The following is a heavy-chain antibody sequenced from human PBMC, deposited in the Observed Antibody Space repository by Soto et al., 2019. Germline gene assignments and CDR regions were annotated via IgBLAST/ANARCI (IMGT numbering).Heavy chain of an antibody. V-gene: IGHV3-15*07. Sequence: EVQLVESGGGLVKPGGSLRLSCAASGFTFSNAWMNWVRQAPGKGLEGVGRIKSKTDGGTTDYAAPVNGRFTISRDDSKNTLYLQMNSLKTEDTAVYYCTTPTKVAAQPPGYYYGMDVWGQGTTVTVSS. J-gene: IGHJ6*02. CDR2: IKSKTDGGTT. D-gene: IGHD2-15*01. CDR3: TTPTKVAAQPPGYYYGMDV. CDR1: GFTFSNAW.